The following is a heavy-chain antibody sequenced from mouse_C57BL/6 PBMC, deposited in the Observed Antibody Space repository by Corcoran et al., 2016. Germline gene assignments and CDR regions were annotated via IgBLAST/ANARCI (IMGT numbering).Heavy chain of an antibody. D-gene: IGHD1-1*01. Sequence: QGQLQQSGPELARPGASVKLSRNASGYTFTSYGISWVKQRTGQGLEWIGEIYPRSGNTYYNEKFKGKATLTVDKSSSTAYMLLSSLTSEDSAVYFCARGTTVVGDYWGQGTTLTVSS. CDR2: IYPRSGNT. CDR1: GYTFTSYG. J-gene: IGHJ2*01. CDR3: ARGTTVVGDY. V-gene: IGHV1-81*01.